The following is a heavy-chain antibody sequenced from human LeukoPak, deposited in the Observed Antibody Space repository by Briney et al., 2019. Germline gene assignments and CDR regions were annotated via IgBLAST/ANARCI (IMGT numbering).Heavy chain of an antibody. CDR2: IYPSGTT. J-gene: IGHJ4*02. Sequence: SETLSLTCAVSGYSVSSAYCWAWIRQPPGAGLEWIGSIYPSGTTYYKSSLRSGIIISIDASKNQFSLRLSSVTAADTAMYYCARRPESPITGFDFWGQGALVAVSS. V-gene: IGHV4-38-2*01. CDR3: ARRPESPITGFDF. D-gene: IGHD1-14*01. CDR1: GYSVSSAYC.